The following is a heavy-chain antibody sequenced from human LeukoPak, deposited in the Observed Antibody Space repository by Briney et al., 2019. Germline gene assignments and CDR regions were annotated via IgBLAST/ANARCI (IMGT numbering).Heavy chain of an antibody. CDR2: ISSSGSTI. Sequence: GGSLRLSCAASGFTFSSYSMNWVRQAPGKGVEWGSYISSSGSTIYYADSAKGRFTISRDNAKNSLYLQMNSLRDEDTAVYYCASQSNWFDPWGQGTLVTVSS. CDR3: ASQSNWFDP. CDR1: GFTFSSYS. V-gene: IGHV3-48*02. J-gene: IGHJ5*02.